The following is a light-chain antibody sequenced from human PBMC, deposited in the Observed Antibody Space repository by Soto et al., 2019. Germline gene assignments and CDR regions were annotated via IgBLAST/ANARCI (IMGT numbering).Light chain of an antibody. J-gene: IGKJ3*01. CDR3: QNYNLA. V-gene: IGKV3-20*01. Sequence: EVVLTQSPDTLSLSVGERASLSCRASQSISSNFLAWYQQKPGQAPRLLIYSASTRATGVPDRFSGSGSGTHFTLTISRLEPEDFAIYICQNYNLALGPGTKVEIK. CDR2: SAS. CDR1: QSISSNF.